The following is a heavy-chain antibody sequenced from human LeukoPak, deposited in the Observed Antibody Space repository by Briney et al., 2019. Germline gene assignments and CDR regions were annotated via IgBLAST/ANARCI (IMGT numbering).Heavy chain of an antibody. V-gene: IGHV3-30*02. J-gene: IGHJ4*02. D-gene: IGHD3-16*01. CDR1: GFHFSKYG. Sequence: GGSLRLSCAASGFHFSKYGMHWVRQAPGKGLEWVAYIRYDGSQKYYGDSVKGRFTISRDNSKNTVYLQMNSLRDEDTAVYYCARDLLSLPHKYFDSWGQGTLVTVSS. CDR3: ARDLLSLPHKYFDS. CDR2: IRYDGSQK.